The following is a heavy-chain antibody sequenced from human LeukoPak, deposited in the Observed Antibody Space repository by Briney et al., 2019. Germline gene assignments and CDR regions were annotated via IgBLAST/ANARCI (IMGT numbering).Heavy chain of an antibody. CDR2: IYYSGST. Sequence: PSETLSLTCTVSGGSISSSSYYWGWIRQPPGKGLEWIGSIYYSGSTYYNPSLKSRVTISVDTSKNQFSLKLSSVTAADTAVYYCARGVKAARYAFDIWGQGTMVTVSS. J-gene: IGHJ3*02. D-gene: IGHD6-6*01. V-gene: IGHV4-39*07. CDR3: ARGVKAARYAFDI. CDR1: GGSISSSSYY.